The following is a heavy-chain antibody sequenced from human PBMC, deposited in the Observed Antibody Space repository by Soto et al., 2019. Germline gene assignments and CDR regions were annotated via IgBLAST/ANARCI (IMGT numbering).Heavy chain of an antibody. V-gene: IGHV1-18*01. CDR3: ARVGSWLVRVEYFQH. Sequence: QVQLGQSVAEVKKPGASVKVSCKASGYTFTSYGISWVRQAPGQGLEWMGWISAYNGNTNYAQKLQGRVTMTTDTSTSKAYMELRSLRSDDTAVYYCARVGSWLVRVEYFQHWGQGTLVTVSS. CDR2: ISAYNGNT. CDR1: GYTFTSYG. D-gene: IGHD6-19*01. J-gene: IGHJ1*01.